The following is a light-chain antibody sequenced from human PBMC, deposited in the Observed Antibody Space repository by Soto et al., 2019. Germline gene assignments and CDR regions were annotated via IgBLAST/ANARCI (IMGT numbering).Light chain of an antibody. J-gene: IGKJ5*01. Sequence: EIVLTQAPCTLSLSPGERATLSCRASQSVSSSVLACYQQKVGQAPRLLIYGASSRATGIPDRFSGSGSGTDFTLTISRLEPEDFAVYYCPQYGSSPRTFGQGTRLEIK. V-gene: IGKV3-20*01. CDR1: QSVSSSV. CDR3: PQYGSSPRT. CDR2: GAS.